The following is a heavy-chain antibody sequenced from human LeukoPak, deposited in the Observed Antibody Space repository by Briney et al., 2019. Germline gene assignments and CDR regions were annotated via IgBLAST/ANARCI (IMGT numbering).Heavy chain of an antibody. CDR3: AKDSGFGLNGFDP. D-gene: IGHD3-16*01. CDR2: TYYRSKWYD. J-gene: IGHJ5*02. Sequence: SQTLSLTCAISGDSVSSNSAAWNWIRQSPSRGLEGLGRTYYRSKWYDDYAVSVKSRITINPDTSKNQFSLQLNSVTPDDTAVYYCAKDSGFGLNGFDPWGQGTLVTVSS. V-gene: IGHV6-1*01. CDR1: GDSVSSNSAA.